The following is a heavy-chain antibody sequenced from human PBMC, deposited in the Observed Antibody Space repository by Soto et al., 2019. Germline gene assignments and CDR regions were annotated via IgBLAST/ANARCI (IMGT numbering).Heavy chain of an antibody. V-gene: IGHV1-46*01. CDR2: ISLYHHST. D-gene: IGHD5-18*01. CDR3: ARMDSFGSLNWFDP. Sequence: ASVKVSCKTSGYSFTDYFIHWVRQAPGQGLEWMGIISLYHHSTSYAQKFQGRLTMTGDTSTATAYMQLSSLTSDDTAVYYCARMDSFGSLNWFDPWGQGTLVTVSS. J-gene: IGHJ5*02. CDR1: GYSFTDYF.